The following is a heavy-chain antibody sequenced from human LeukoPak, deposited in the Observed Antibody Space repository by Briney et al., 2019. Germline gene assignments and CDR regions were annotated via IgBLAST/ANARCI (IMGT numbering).Heavy chain of an antibody. V-gene: IGHV3-23*01. CDR1: GFTFSSYA. CDR2: ISGSGGST. J-gene: IGHJ4*02. D-gene: IGHD5-24*01. CDR3: AKDPPTGDGYNSYFDY. Sequence: PGGSLRLSCAGSGFTFSSYAMSWVRQAPGKGLEWVSAISGSGGSTYYADSVKGRFTISRDNSKNTLYLQMNSLRAEDTAVYYCAKDPPTGDGYNSYFDYWGQGTLVTVSS.